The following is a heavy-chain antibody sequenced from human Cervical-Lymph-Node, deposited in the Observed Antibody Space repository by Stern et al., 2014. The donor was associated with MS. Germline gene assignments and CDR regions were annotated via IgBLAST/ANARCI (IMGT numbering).Heavy chain of an antibody. V-gene: IGHV1-18*01. Sequence: VQLEESGAEVKKPGASVKVSCKASGYTFTSYGISWVRQAPGQGLEWMGWISAYNGNTNYAQKLQGRVTMTTDTSTSTAYMELRSLRSDDKAVYYCARRVTTVTKNYHYGMDVWGQGTTVTVSS. CDR3: ARRVTTVTKNYHYGMDV. J-gene: IGHJ6*02. D-gene: IGHD4-17*01. CDR1: GYTFTSYG. CDR2: ISAYNGNT.